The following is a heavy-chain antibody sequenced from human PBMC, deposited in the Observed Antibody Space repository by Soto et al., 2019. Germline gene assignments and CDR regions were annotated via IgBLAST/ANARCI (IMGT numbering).Heavy chain of an antibody. CDR3: ARAPNGDYSPGMDV. CDR1: GGSFSGYY. J-gene: IGHJ6*02. D-gene: IGHD4-17*01. CDR2: INHSGST. Sequence: PSETLSLTCAVYGGSFSGYYWTWIRQPPGTGLEWIGEINHSGSTNYNPSLKSRVTISVDKSKNQFSLKLNSVTPEDTAVYYCARAPNGDYSPGMDVWGQGTTVTVSS. V-gene: IGHV4-34*01.